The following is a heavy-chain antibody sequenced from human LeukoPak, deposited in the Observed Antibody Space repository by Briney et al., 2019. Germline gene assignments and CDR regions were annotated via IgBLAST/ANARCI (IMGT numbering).Heavy chain of an antibody. CDR1: GFTFSRLG. CDR2: IHNDGTMG. CDR3: AKEGDEFRGYLDV. V-gene: IGHV3-30*02. D-gene: IGHD3-16*01. J-gene: IGHJ6*04. Sequence: PGGSLRLSCAASGFTFSRLGMQWVRQAPGRGLEWVAVIHNDGTMGQYADSVKGRFTISKDFSRNTLYLQVNSLRDDDTAVYYCAKEGDEFRGYLDVWGKGTTVTVSS.